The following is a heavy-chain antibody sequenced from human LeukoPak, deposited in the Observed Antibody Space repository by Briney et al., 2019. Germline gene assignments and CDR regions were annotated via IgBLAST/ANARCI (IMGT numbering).Heavy chain of an antibody. Sequence: PGGSLRLSCAASGFTFSSYAMHWVRQAPGEGREYVSAISSNGGSTYYANSVKGRFTISRDNSKNTLYLQMGSLRAEDMAVYYCARDRARIAAAGAFDYWGQGTLVTVSS. D-gene: IGHD6-13*01. J-gene: IGHJ4*02. V-gene: IGHV3-64*01. CDR1: GFTFSSYA. CDR3: ARDRARIAAAGAFDY. CDR2: ISSNGGST.